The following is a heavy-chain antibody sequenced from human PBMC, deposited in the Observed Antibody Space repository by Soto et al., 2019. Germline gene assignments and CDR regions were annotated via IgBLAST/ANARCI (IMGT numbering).Heavy chain of an antibody. CDR3: ASDRPARAAWCDY. Sequence: QVQLVESGGGVVQPGRSLRLSCAASGFTFSSYAMHWVRQAAGNGLEWVAVISYDGSNKYYAESVKGRFTISRDNSKNTLYLQMNSLRAEDTAVYYCASDRPARAAWCDYWGQGTLVTVSS. J-gene: IGHJ4*02. CDR1: GFTFSSYA. D-gene: IGHD2-8*02. CDR2: ISYDGSNK. V-gene: IGHV3-30-3*01.